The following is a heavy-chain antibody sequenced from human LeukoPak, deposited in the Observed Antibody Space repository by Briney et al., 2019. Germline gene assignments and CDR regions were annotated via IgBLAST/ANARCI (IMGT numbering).Heavy chain of an antibody. CDR3: ARRAGSYGYYFDY. CDR2: IYYSGST. V-gene: IGHV4-59*08. D-gene: IGHD5-18*01. Sequence: NSSETLSLTCTVSGGSISSYYWSWIRQPPGKGLEWIGYIYYSGSTNYNPSLKSRVTISVDTSKNQFSLKLSSVTAADTAVYYCARRAGSYGYYFDYWGQGTLVTVSS. CDR1: GGSISSYY. J-gene: IGHJ4*02.